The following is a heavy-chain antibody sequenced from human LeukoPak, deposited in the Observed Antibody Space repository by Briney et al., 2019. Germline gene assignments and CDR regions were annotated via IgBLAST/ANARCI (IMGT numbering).Heavy chain of an antibody. D-gene: IGHD1-26*01. V-gene: IGHV1-2*02. J-gene: IGHJ4*02. CDR3: AKDLGSGSYQPSDY. Sequence: ASAKVSCKTSGYTFTGYYMHWVRQAPGQGLEWMGWIDPNSGGTNYAQRFQGRVTMTRDTSISTVYMELSSLRSDDTAVYYCAKDLGSGSYQPSDYWGQGTLVTVSS. CDR1: GYTFTGYY. CDR2: IDPNSGGT.